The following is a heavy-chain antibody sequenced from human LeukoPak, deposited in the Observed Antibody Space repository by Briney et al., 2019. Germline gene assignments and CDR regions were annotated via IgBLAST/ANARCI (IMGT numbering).Heavy chain of an antibody. D-gene: IGHD3-22*01. J-gene: IGHJ6*01. Sequence: ASVNVSCKASGGTFSKYAISWVRQAPGQGLEGMGGIIPIFGTVNYAQQFQGRVTITADKSTSTAYMDLNSLRCEDTAVYYCARGHIDTSNYYYYGVDVWGQGTMVTVSS. V-gene: IGHV1-69*06. CDR2: IIPIFGTV. CDR3: ARGHIDTSNYYYYGVDV. CDR1: GGTFSKYA.